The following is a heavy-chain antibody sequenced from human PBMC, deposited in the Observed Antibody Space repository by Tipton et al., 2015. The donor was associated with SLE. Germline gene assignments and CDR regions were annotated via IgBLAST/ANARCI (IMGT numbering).Heavy chain of an antibody. CDR3: ARVAPSEVFDY. V-gene: IGHV4-34*12. CDR2: IIHSGVI. Sequence: TLSLTCAVYGGSFSGYYWTWIRQPPGKGLEWIGEIIHSGVINYNPSLRSRVTISVDVSKNQISLRLSSVTAADTAVYYCARVAPSEVFDYWGQGTRVTVSS. D-gene: IGHD5-12*01. CDR1: GGSFSGYY. J-gene: IGHJ4*02.